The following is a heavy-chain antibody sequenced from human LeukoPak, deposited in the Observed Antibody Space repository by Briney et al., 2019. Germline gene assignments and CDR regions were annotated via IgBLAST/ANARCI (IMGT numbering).Heavy chain of an antibody. J-gene: IGHJ4*02. CDR1: GSICSSYW. D-gene: IGHD2-15*01. CDR2: IYPGDSDT. Sequence: PGALLQISCECAGSICSSYWIGGGRQLPGEVEGGMGIIYPGDSDTRYRPSFQGQVTISADNSIRTAYLQWSSLKASDTAMYYCARRYCSAGSCGFDYWGQGTLVTVSS. CDR3: ARRYCSAGSCGFDY. V-gene: IGHV5-51*01.